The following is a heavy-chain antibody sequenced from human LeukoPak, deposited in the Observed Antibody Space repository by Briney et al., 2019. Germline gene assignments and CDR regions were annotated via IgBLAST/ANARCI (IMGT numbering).Heavy chain of an antibody. CDR3: ARDITMIVVVPGI. J-gene: IGHJ3*02. Sequence: ASVKVSCKASGYTFTGYYMHWVRQAPGQGPEWMGRINPNSGGTNYAQKFQGRITMTRDTSISTAYMELSRLRSDDTAVYYCARDITMIVVVPGIWGQGTMVTVSS. CDR1: GYTFTGYY. CDR2: INPNSGGT. V-gene: IGHV1-2*06. D-gene: IGHD3-22*01.